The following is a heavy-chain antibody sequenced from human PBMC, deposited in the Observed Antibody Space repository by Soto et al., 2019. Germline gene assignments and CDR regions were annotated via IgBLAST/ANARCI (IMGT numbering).Heavy chain of an antibody. CDR1: AYSFRSYG. CDR2: ISGYNGKT. V-gene: IGHV1-18*01. D-gene: IGHD3-10*01. CDR3: ASPYYYGSGSYVY. J-gene: IGHJ4*02. Sequence: GASVKVSCKASAYSFRSYGITWVRQAPGQGLEWMGWISGYNGKTNYAQKLQGRVTMTTDTSTSTAYMELRSLRSDDTAVYYCASPYYYGSGSYVYWGQGTLVTVSS.